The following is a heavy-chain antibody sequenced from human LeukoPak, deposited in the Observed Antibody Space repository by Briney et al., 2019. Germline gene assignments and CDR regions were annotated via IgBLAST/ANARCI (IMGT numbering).Heavy chain of an antibody. CDR2: IYYSGNT. Sequence: SDTLSLTCVVSGYSISSSNWWGWIRQPPGKGLEWIGYIYYSGNTHYNPSLKSRVTMSVDTSKNQFSLKLSSVTAVDTAIYYCAKSVDGGNSPFDYWGQGTLATVSS. J-gene: IGHJ4*02. CDR3: AKSVDGGNSPFDY. D-gene: IGHD4-23*01. V-gene: IGHV4-28*01. CDR1: GYSISSSNW.